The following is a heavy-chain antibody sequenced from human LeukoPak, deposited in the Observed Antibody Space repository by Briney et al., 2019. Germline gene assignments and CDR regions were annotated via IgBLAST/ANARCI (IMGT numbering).Heavy chain of an antibody. V-gene: IGHV1-2*02. CDR1: GYTFTGYY. CDR3: ARGEAVPAAPSDY. CDR2: INPNSGGT. Sequence: ASVNVSCKASGYTFTGYYMHWVRQAPGQGREWMGWINPNSGGTNYAQKFQGRVTMTRDTSISTAYMELSRLRSDDTAVYYCARGEAVPAAPSDYWGQGTLVTVSS. D-gene: IGHD2-2*01. J-gene: IGHJ4*02.